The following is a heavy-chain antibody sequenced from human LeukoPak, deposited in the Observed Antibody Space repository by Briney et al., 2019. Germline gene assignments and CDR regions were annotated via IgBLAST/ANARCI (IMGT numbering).Heavy chain of an antibody. Sequence: ASVKVSCKASGYTLTSYGISWVRQAPGQGLEWMGWISAYNGNTNYAQKLQGRVTMTTDTSTSTAYMELRSLRSDDTAVYYCARTARNYGSGSYWSTYDYWGQGTLVTVSS. CDR3: ARTARNYGSGSYWSTYDY. CDR2: ISAYNGNT. V-gene: IGHV1-18*01. CDR1: GYTLTSYG. J-gene: IGHJ4*02. D-gene: IGHD3-10*01.